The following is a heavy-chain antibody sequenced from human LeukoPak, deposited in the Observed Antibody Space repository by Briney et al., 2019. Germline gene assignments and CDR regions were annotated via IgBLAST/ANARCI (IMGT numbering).Heavy chain of an antibody. CDR1: GGSISSSSYY. Sequence: PSETLSLTCTVPGGSISSSSYYWGWIRQPPGKGLEWIGSIYYSGSTYYNPPLKSRVTISVDTSKNQFSLKLSSVTAADTAVYYCARIRLLTAAGTCWGQGTLVTVSS. D-gene: IGHD6-13*01. CDR2: IYYSGST. V-gene: IGHV4-39*01. CDR3: ARIRLLTAAGTC. J-gene: IGHJ4*02.